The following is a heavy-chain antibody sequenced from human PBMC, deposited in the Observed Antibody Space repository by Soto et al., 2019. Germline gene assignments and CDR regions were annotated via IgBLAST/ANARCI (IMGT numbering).Heavy chain of an antibody. D-gene: IGHD6-19*01. J-gene: IGHJ4*02. V-gene: IGHV3-7*04. CDR3: GRDGPTGWYFDH. CDR2: IKYDETEK. Sequence: DVQLVESGGGLVQPGGSLRLSCAASGFSLNSYWMSWVRQAPGKGLEWVVNIKYDETEKFYVDSVKGRFTISRDTAKDSVYLEMNGLRDDDTAVYYCGRDGPTGWYFDHWGLGTLVTVSS. CDR1: GFSLNSYW.